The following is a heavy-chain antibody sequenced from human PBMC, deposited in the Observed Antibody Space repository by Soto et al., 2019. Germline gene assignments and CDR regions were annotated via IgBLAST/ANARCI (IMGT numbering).Heavy chain of an antibody. CDR1: GFTFSSYA. CDR3: ARDRSGYEPLDY. V-gene: IGHV3-30-3*01. CDR2: ISYDGSNK. J-gene: IGHJ4*02. D-gene: IGHD5-12*01. Sequence: GGSLRLSCAASGFTFSSYAMHWVRQAPGKGLEWVAVISYDGSNKYYADSVKGRFTISRDNSKNTLYLQMNSLRAEDTAVYYCARDRSGYEPLDYWGQGTLVTVSS.